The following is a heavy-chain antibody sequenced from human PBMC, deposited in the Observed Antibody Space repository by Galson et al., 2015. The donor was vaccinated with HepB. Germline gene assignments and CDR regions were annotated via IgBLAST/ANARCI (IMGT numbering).Heavy chain of an antibody. Sequence: SLRLSCAASGFTFSSYGMHWVRQAPGKGLEWVAVISYDGSNKYYADSVKGRFTISRDNSKNTLYLQMNSLRAEDTAVYYCAMEWLLQSSDYYFDYWGQGTLVTVSS. CDR3: AMEWLLQSSDYYFDY. CDR1: GFTFSSYG. J-gene: IGHJ4*02. V-gene: IGHV3-30*03. CDR2: ISYDGSNK. D-gene: IGHD3-3*01.